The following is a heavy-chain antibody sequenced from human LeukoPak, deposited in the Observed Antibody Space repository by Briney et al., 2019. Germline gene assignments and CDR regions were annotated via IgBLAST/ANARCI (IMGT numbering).Heavy chain of an antibody. CDR3: AKDAIAVALGWLDP. Sequence: GGSLRLSCAASGIPLRSYAVSWVRQAPGKGLEWVSAISGSGDRTYYADSVKGRFTISRDNSKNTLYLQMNSLRDEDTAIYYCAKDAIAVALGWLDPRGQGTLVTVSS. CDR2: ISGSGDRT. V-gene: IGHV3-23*01. J-gene: IGHJ5*02. CDR1: GIPLRSYA. D-gene: IGHD6-19*01.